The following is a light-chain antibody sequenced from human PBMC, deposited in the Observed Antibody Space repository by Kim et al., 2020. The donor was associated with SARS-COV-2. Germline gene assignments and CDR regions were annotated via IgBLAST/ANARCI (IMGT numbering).Light chain of an antibody. J-gene: IGLJ2*01. V-gene: IGLV3-1*01. CDR1: KLGDKD. CDR3: QAWDRTTGG. Sequence: SMSTGQTASITGCGDKLGDKDAYWNQHIPGQSPILVIYHDTKRTSGIPERFSGANSGNTATLTISGTQTMDEADYYCQAWDRTTGGFGGGTQLTVL. CDR2: HDT.